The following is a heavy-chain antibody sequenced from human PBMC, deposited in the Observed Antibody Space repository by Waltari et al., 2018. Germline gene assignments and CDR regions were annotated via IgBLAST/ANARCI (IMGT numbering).Heavy chain of an antibody. J-gene: IGHJ4*02. V-gene: IGHV4-34*01. D-gene: IGHD6-6*01. CDR3: ARGPSSSLDYYFDY. Sequence: QVQLQQWGAGLLKPSETLSLTCAVYGGSFSGYYWSWIRQPPGKGLEWIGEINHSGSTNYNPSLKSRVTISVDTSKNQFSLKLSSVTAADTAVYYCARGPSSSLDYYFDYWGQGTLVTVSS. CDR1: GGSFSGYY. CDR2: INHSGST.